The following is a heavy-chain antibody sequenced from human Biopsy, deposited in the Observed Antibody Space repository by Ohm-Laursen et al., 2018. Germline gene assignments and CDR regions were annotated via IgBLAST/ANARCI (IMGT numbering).Heavy chain of an antibody. V-gene: IGHV1-18*01. J-gene: IGHJ4*02. CDR2: ISTYNGNT. CDR3: ARTVDTVVVTPSDH. CDR1: GYLFINYG. Sequence: ASVKVSCKASGYLFINYGISWVRQAPGQGLEWLGWISTYNGNTDYAQKFRGRVTMTTDKPTSTAYVELRSLRSDDTAVYYCARTVDTVVVTPSDHWGQGTLVTVSS. D-gene: IGHD5-18*01.